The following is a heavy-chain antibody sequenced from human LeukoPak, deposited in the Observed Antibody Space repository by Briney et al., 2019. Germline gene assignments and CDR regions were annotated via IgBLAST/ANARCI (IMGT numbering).Heavy chain of an antibody. J-gene: IGHJ4*02. V-gene: IGHV3-73*01. CDR1: GFTFSGST. Sequence: GGSLKPSCAASGFTFSGSTMHWVRQASGKGLEWVGRIRSKANSYATAYAASVKDRFTISRDDSKNTAYLQMNSLKTEDTAVYYCMSNYYDSSGYYYFDYWGQGTLVTVSS. CDR2: IRSKANSYAT. CDR3: MSNYYDSSGYYYFDY. D-gene: IGHD3-22*01.